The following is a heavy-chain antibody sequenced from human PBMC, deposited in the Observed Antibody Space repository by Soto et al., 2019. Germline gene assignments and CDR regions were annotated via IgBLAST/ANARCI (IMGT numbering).Heavy chain of an antibody. J-gene: IGHJ6*03. D-gene: IGHD6-13*01. V-gene: IGHV3-23*01. Sequence: GGSLRLSCAASGFTFSSYAMSWVRQAPGKGLEWVSAISGSGGSTYYADSVKGRFTISRDNSKNTLYLQMNSLRAEDTAVYYCAKDGSAGGYSSSWYVRSGYYYMDVWGKGTTVTVSS. CDR2: ISGSGGST. CDR1: GFTFSSYA. CDR3: AKDGSAGGYSSSWYVRSGYYYMDV.